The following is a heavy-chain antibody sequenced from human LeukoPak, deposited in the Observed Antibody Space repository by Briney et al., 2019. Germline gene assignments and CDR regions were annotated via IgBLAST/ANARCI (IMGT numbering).Heavy chain of an antibody. D-gene: IGHD6-19*01. CDR2: MNPNSGNT. CDR3: ASRRSGIAVAGHDAFDI. Sequence: GASVKVSCTASGYTFTSYDINWVRQATGQGLEWMGWMNPNSGNTGYAQKFQGRVTITRNTSISTAYMELSSLRSEDTAVYYCASRRSGIAVAGHDAFDIWGQGTMVTVSS. V-gene: IGHV1-8*03. CDR1: GYTFTSYD. J-gene: IGHJ3*02.